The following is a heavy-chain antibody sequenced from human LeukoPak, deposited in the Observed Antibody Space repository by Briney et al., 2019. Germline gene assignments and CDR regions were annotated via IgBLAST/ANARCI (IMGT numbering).Heavy chain of an antibody. V-gene: IGHV2-5*08. D-gene: IGHD3-22*01. CDR2: IFWNDDK. J-gene: IGHJ4*02. CDR3: AHSVRYYFDTSGYYYFDS. CDR1: GFSLSTSGMC. Sequence: RESGPALVKPTQTLTLTCTFSGFSLSTSGMCVSWIRQPPGKALEWLAIIFWNDDKRYSPSLRSRLIISKDASKNQVVLTVTNMDPVDTATYYCAHSVRYYFDTSGYYYFDSWGQGTLVTVSS.